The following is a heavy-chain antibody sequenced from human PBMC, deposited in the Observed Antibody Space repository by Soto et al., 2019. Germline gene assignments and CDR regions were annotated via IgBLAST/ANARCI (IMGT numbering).Heavy chain of an antibody. CDR1: GFTVSSNY. V-gene: IGHV3-53*04. CDR2: VYSGGAT. D-gene: IGHD3-10*01. J-gene: IGHJ4*02. Sequence: EVRLVESGGGLVQPGGSLRLSCAAFGFTVSSNYMTWVSLAPGKGLEWVSLVYSGGATHYAASVKGRFTISTHSSQNTMFLQMNSLRTEDTATYYCVRGRYGSEIHWGQRTKVTVSS. CDR3: VRGRYGSEIH.